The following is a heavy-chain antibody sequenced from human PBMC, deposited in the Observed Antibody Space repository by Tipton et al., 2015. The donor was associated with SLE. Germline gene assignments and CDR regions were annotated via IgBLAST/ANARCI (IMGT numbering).Heavy chain of an antibody. Sequence: TLSLTCAVYGGSFSGYYWSWIRQPPGKGLEWIGEINHSGSTNYNPSLKSRVTISVDTSKNQFSLKLSSVTAADTAVYYCARGRELGRDDAFDIWGHGTMVTVSS. CDR2: INHSGST. J-gene: IGHJ3*02. CDR3: ARGRELGRDDAFDI. V-gene: IGHV4-34*01. CDR1: GGSFSGYY. D-gene: IGHD1-1*01.